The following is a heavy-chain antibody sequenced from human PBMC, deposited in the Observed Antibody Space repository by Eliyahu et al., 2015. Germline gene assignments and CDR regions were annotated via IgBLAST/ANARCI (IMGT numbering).Heavy chain of an antibody. CDR3: AKDSYYREPYYYGMDV. D-gene: IGHD3-10*01. CDR1: GFTFXXYA. J-gene: IGHJ6*02. Sequence: EVQLVESGGGLVQPGXSLRLSCAASGFTFXXYAMHWVRQAPGKGLEWVSGISWNSGSIGYAVSVKGRFTISRDNAKNSLYLQMNSLRAEDTALYYCAKDSYYREPYYYGMDVWGQGTTVTVSS. CDR2: ISWNSGSI. V-gene: IGHV3-9*01.